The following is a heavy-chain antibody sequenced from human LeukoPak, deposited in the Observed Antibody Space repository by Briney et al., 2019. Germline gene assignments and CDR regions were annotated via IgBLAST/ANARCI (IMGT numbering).Heavy chain of an antibody. CDR2: IGTAGDT. CDR3: AAANLRLGELSLYY. CDR1: GFTFSSYD. D-gene: IGHD3-16*02. Sequence: GGSLRLSCAASGFTFSSYDMHWVRQATGKGLEWVSAIGTAGDTYYPGSVKGRFTISRENAKNSLYLQMNSLRAGDTAVYYCAAANLRLGELSLYYRGQGTLVTVSS. V-gene: IGHV3-13*01. J-gene: IGHJ4*02.